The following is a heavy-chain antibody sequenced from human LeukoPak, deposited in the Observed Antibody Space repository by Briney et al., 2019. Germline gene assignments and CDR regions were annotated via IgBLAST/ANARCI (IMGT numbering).Heavy chain of an antibody. CDR1: GFTVSSNY. D-gene: IGHD2-21*02. CDR2: LYSGGST. V-gene: IGHV3-66*01. CDR3: ARERYCGGDCYPYIDY. Sequence: QPGGSLRLSCVVSGFTVSSNYMSWVRQAPGKGLEWVSVLYSGGSTYYADFVKGRFTISRDNSKNTLYLQMNSLRAEDTAVYYRARERYCGGDCYPYIDYWGQGTLVTVSS. J-gene: IGHJ4*02.